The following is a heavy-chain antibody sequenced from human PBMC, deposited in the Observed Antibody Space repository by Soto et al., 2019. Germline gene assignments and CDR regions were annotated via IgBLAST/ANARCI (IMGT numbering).Heavy chain of an antibody. J-gene: IGHJ4*02. D-gene: IGHD6-6*01. CDR1: GGSISSGGYY. CDR3: ARVNPLSGIAARSPYFDY. Sequence: KPSETLSLTCTVSGGSISSGGYYWSWIRQHPGKGLEWIGYIYYSGSTYYNPSLKSRVTISVDTSKNQFSLKLSSVTAADTAVYYCARVNPLSGIAARSPYFDYWGQGTLVTVSS. CDR2: IYYSGST. V-gene: IGHV4-31*03.